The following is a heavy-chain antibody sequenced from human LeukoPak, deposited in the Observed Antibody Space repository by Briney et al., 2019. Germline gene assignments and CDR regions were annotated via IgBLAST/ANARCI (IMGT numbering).Heavy chain of an antibody. Sequence: GGSLRLSCAASGFTFSNYAMYWVRQAPGRGLEYVSAISTNGGSIDYANSVKGRFTISRDNSDNRVFLQMGTLRAEDMAVYYCARWGYYDSSGSFDYWGHRILVTLSS. CDR1: GFTFSNYA. CDR2: ISTNGGSI. D-gene: IGHD3-22*01. CDR3: ARWGYYDSSGSFDY. J-gene: IGHJ4*01. V-gene: IGHV3-64*01.